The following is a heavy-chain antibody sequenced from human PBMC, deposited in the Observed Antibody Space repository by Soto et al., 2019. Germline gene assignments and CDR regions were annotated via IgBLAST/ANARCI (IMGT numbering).Heavy chain of an antibody. V-gene: IGHV1-3*01. CDR1: GYTFTTYS. D-gene: IGHD3-16*01. Sequence: QAQIVQSGAEVKKPGASVRISCKTSGYTFTTYSVHWLRQAPGQRLEWVGWINPANDNTRNSQRFHDRVTITRDTSATTVYLELRSLRSEDTAIYYCAKDGGLTATAHPVGWFDPWGQGTLVTVSS. CDR3: AKDGGLTATAHPVGWFDP. CDR2: INPANDNT. J-gene: IGHJ5*02.